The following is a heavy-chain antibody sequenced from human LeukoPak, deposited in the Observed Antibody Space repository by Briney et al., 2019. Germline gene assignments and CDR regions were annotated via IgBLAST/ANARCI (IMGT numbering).Heavy chain of an antibody. D-gene: IGHD2-15*01. CDR1: GYTFTRYG. CDR3: ARDFFHGHCSGLTCFLLDT. V-gene: IGHV1-18*01. J-gene: IGHJ5*02. Sequence: ASVKVSCKASGYTFTRYGITWVRQAPGQGPEWMGWISAYNGNTNYAQKFQGRLTVTTDTSTNTAYMELRSLRPDDTAVYYCARDFFHGHCSGLTCFLLDTWGQGSLVTVSS. CDR2: ISAYNGNT.